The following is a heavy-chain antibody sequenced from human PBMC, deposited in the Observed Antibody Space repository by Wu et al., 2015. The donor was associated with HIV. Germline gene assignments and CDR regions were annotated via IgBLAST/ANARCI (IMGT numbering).Heavy chain of an antibody. D-gene: IGHD4-23*01. V-gene: IGHV1-8*01. J-gene: IGHJ6*02. CDR2: MNPKTGNT. CDR3: ARDHYGGNSDGPEHYYYGMDV. Sequence: QVQLVQSGAEVKKPGASVKVSCKASGYTFTSYDINWVRQATGQGPEWMGWMNPKTGNTGYAQKLQGRVTMTTDTSTSTAYMELSSLRSEDTAVYYCARDHYGGNSDGPEHYYYGMDVWGQGTTVTVSS. CDR1: GYTFTSYD.